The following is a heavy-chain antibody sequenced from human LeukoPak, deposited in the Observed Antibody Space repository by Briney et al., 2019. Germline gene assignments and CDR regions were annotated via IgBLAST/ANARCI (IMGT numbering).Heavy chain of an antibody. CDR3: ARETRAVATWGVDY. CDR2: IYYSGSTYTI. D-gene: IGHD6-19*01. V-gene: IGHV3-48*03. CDR1: GFTVSSNE. J-gene: IGHJ4*02. Sequence: GGSLRLSCAASGFTVSSNEMSWVRQAPGKGLEWVSYIYYSGSTYTIYYADSVKGRFTISRDNAKNSLYLQMNSLRAEDTAVYYCARETRAVATWGVDYWGQGTLVTVSS.